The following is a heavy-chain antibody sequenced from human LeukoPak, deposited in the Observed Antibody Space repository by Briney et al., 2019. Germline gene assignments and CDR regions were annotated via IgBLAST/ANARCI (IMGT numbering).Heavy chain of an antibody. D-gene: IGHD3-22*01. CDR3: AKGGWLEKN. J-gene: IGHJ1*01. CDR2: VKQDGSEQ. CDR1: GFSFSNYW. Sequence: PGGSLRLSCVGSGFSFSNYWMSWVRQAPGKGLEWVANVKQDGSEQYYVDSVKGRFTISRDNSKNTLYLQMNSLRAEDTAVYYCAKGGWLEKNWGQGTLVTVSS. V-gene: IGHV3-7*03.